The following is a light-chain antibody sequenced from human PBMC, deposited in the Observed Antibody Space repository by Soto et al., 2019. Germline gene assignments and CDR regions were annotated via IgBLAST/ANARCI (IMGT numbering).Light chain of an antibody. Sequence: QSVLTQPPSVSGAPGQRVTLSCTGNSSNLGAGYDVHWYQQLPGAAPKLVIFGNRNRPSGVPERFSGSKSGTSASLAITGLQAEDEADYYCSSFAGNNNRGVFGSGTKLTVL. CDR2: GNR. CDR3: SSFAGNNNRGV. J-gene: IGLJ1*01. V-gene: IGLV1-40*01. CDR1: SSNLGAGYD.